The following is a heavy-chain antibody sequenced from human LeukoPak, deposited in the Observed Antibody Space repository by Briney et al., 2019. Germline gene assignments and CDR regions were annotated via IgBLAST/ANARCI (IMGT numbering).Heavy chain of an antibody. Sequence: PSETLSLTCTVSGGSISSGSYYWGWIRQPAGKGLEWIGRIYTSGSTNYNPSLKSRVTISVDTSKNQFSLKLSSVTAADTAVYYCAREGVQYSSGWYLDYFDYWGQGTLVTVSS. CDR3: AREGVQYSSGWYLDYFDY. J-gene: IGHJ4*02. CDR1: GGSISSGSYY. CDR2: IYTSGST. V-gene: IGHV4-61*02. D-gene: IGHD6-19*01.